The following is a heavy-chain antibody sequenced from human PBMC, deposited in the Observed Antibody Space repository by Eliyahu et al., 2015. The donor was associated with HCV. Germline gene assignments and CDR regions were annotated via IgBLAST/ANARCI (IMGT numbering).Heavy chain of an antibody. Sequence: QVQLVQSGAEMKKPGSSVKVSCKASGGTFSNHSTSWVRQAPGQGLGVVGGGIPIFERANYAQRFQGRVTITADKSTSTVYLELSSLRSDDTAVYFCARGEWLRFFDYWGQGTLVTVSS. V-gene: IGHV1-69*06. CDR3: ARGEWLRFFDY. J-gene: IGHJ4*02. CDR1: GGTFSNHS. CDR2: GIPIFERA. D-gene: IGHD5-12*01.